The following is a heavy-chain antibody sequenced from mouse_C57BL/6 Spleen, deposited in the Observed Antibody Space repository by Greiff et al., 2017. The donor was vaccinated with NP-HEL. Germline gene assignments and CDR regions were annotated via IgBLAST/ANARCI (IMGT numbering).Heavy chain of an antibody. CDR1: GYAFSSYW. CDR3: ASERLRRQEVDY. Sequence: QVQLQQSGAELVKPGASVKISCKASGYAFSSYWMNWVKQRPGKGLEWIGQVYPGDGDTNYNGKFKGKATLTADKSSSTIHMQLSSLTSEDSAVDVCASERLRRQEVDYWGQGTSVTVSS. V-gene: IGHV1-80*01. CDR2: VYPGDGDT. J-gene: IGHJ4*01. D-gene: IGHD2-4*01.